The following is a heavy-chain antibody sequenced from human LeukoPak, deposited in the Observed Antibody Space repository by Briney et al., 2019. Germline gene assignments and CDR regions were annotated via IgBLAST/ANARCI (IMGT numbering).Heavy chain of an antibody. CDR2: ISAYNGNT. J-gene: IGHJ4*02. CDR1: GGTFSSYA. V-gene: IGHV1-18*01. D-gene: IGHD6-19*01. Sequence: GASVKVSCKASGGTFSSYAISWVRQAPGQGLEWMRWISAYNGNTNYAQKLQGRVTMTTDTSTSTAYMELRSLRSDDTAVYYCARDRRFGYSSGWYDYWGQGTLVTVSS. CDR3: ARDRRFGYSSGWYDY.